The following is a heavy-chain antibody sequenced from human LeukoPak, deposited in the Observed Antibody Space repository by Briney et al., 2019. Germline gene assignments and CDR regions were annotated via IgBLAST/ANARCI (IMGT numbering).Heavy chain of an antibody. CDR3: ARGGYSSSYFWVY. V-gene: IGHV3-7*01. CDR1: GFNFSTYW. J-gene: IGHJ4*02. Sequence: GGSLRLSCAASGFNFSTYWMTWVRQAPGKALEWVAHIKRDGAEKSYVDSVKGRFTISRDNSENTLFLRMNSLRVEDTAIYYCARGGYSSSYFWVYWGQGTLVTVSS. D-gene: IGHD6-13*01. CDR2: IKRDGAEK.